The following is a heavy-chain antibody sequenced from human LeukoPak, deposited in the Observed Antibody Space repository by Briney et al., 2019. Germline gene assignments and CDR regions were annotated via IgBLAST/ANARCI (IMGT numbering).Heavy chain of an antibody. CDR3: ARGRNRITRTRTNWFDP. Sequence: ASVKVSCKASGGTFSSYAISWVRQAPGQGLEWMGGIIPIFGTANYAQKFQGRVTITTDESTSTAYMELSSLRSEDTAVYYCARGRNRITRTRTNWFDPWGQGTLVTVSS. V-gene: IGHV1-69*05. D-gene: IGHD1-7*01. J-gene: IGHJ5*02. CDR1: GGTFSSYA. CDR2: IIPIFGTA.